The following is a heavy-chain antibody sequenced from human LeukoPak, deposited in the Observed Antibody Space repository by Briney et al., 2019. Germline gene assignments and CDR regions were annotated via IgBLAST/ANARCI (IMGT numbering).Heavy chain of an antibody. CDR3: AREKVPVYYYYYGMDV. J-gene: IGHJ6*02. CDR1: GFTFSSYG. Sequence: GGSLRLSCAASGFTFSSYGMHWVRQAPGKGLEWVAVISYDGSNKYYADSVKGRFTISRDNSKNTLYLQMNNLRAEDTAVYYCAREKVPVYYYYYGMDVWGQGTTVTVSS. V-gene: IGHV3-30*03. CDR2: ISYDGSNK.